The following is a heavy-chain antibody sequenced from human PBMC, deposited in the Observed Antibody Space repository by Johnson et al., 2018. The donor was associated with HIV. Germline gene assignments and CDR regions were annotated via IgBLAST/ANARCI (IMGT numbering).Heavy chain of an antibody. Sequence: QVQLVESGGGLVQPGGSLRLSCAASGFTFSDYYMSWIRQAPGKGLEWVSYISSSGSTIYYADSVKGRFTISRDNAKNSLYLQMNSLRAEDTALYYCAKDFGSSSWHAFDVWGQGTMVTVSS. D-gene: IGHD6-13*01. V-gene: IGHV3-11*01. CDR2: ISSSGSTI. CDR1: GFTFSDYY. J-gene: IGHJ3*01. CDR3: AKDFGSSSWHAFDV.